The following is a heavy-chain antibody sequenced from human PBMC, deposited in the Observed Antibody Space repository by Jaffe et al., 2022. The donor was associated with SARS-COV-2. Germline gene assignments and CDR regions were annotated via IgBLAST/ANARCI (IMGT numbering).Heavy chain of an antibody. J-gene: IGHJ4*02. Sequence: QVQLQESGPGLVKPSQTLSLTCTVSGGSISSGGYYWSWIRQHPGKGLEWIGYIYYSGSTYYNPSLKSRVTISVDTSKNQFSLKLSSVTAADTAVYYCARGPTEITIFGVVTPMGVGFDYWGQGTLVTVSS. CDR1: GGSISSGGYY. D-gene: IGHD3-3*01. CDR2: IYYSGST. CDR3: ARGPTEITIFGVVTPMGVGFDY. V-gene: IGHV4-31*03.